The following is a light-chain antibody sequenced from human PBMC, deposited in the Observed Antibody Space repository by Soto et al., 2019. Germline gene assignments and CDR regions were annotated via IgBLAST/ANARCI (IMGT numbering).Light chain of an antibody. CDR1: QSVSSD. CDR3: QQYNNWPRT. V-gene: IGKV3-15*01. J-gene: IGKJ1*01. Sequence: DIVVTQSPATLSVSPGERATLSCRASQSVSSDLAWYQQKPGQAPRLLIYGASTRATGIPARFSGSGSGTEFTLTISSLQSEDFAIYYCQQYNNWPRTFGQGTKVEIK. CDR2: GAS.